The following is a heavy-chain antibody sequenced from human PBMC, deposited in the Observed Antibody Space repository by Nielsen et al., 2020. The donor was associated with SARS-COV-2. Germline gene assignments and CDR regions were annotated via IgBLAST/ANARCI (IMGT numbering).Heavy chain of an antibody. Sequence: WVRQAPGQGLEWMGGIIPIFGTANYAQKFQGGVTITADESTSTAYMELSSLRSEDTAVYYCARGGDWNLRHYYYYYYMDVWGKGTTVTVSS. D-gene: IGHD1-1*01. V-gene: IGHV1-69*01. CDR3: ARGGDWNLRHYYYYYYMDV. J-gene: IGHJ6*03. CDR2: IIPIFGTA.